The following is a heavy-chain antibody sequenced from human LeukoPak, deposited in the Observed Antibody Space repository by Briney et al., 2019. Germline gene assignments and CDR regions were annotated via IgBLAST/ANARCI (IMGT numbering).Heavy chain of an antibody. J-gene: IGHJ4*02. V-gene: IGHV3-23*01. D-gene: IGHD6-13*01. CDR1: GFTFSSYA. CDR2: ISGSGGST. Sequence: PGGSLRLSCAASGFTFSSYAMSWVRQAPGKGLEWVSAISGSGGSTYYADSVKGRFTISRDNSKNTLYLQMNSLRAKDTAVYYCAKGERKAAAGTSFDYWGQGTLVTVSS. CDR3: AKGERKAAAGTSFDY.